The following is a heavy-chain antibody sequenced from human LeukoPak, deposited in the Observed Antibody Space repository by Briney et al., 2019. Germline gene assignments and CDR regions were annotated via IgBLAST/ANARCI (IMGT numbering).Heavy chain of an antibody. CDR1: GFTFSSYW. CDR3: ARGEDSALVTGGYNWFDP. Sequence: PGGSLRLSCAASGFTFSSYWMSWVRQAPGKGLEWVANIKQDGSEKYYVDSVKGRFTISRDNAKNSLYLQMNSLRADDTAVYYCARGEDSALVTGGYNWFDPWGQGTLVTVSS. J-gene: IGHJ5*02. CDR2: IKQDGSEK. D-gene: IGHD5-18*01. V-gene: IGHV3-7*01.